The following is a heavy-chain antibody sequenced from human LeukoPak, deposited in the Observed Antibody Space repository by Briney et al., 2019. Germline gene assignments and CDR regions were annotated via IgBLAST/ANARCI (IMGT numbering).Heavy chain of an antibody. D-gene: IGHD1-26*01. CDR1: GYTFTSYG. CDR2: ISAYNGKT. J-gene: IGHJ3*02. Sequence: ALVKVSCKASGYTFTSYGIGWVRQAPGQGLEWMGWISAYNGKTNYAQKLQGRVTMTTDTSTSTAYMELRSLRSDDTAVYYCAVGVGATDPDAFDIWGQGTMVTVSS. V-gene: IGHV1-18*01. CDR3: AVGVGATDPDAFDI.